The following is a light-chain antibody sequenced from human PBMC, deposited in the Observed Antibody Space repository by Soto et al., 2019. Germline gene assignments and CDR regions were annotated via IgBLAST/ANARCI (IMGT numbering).Light chain of an antibody. CDR2: DAS. J-gene: IGKJ2*01. CDR3: HQRSNWLL. V-gene: IGKV3-11*01. Sequence: EIVLPQSPATLSLSPGERATLSCRASQSVSSYLDWYQQKPGQAPRLLIYDASNRATGIPARFSGSGSGTDFTLTISSLAPEDVAVYYCHQRSNWLLFGKGTKLEIK. CDR1: QSVSSY.